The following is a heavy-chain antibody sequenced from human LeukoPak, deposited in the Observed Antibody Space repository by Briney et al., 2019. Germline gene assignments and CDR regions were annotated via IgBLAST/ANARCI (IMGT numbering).Heavy chain of an antibody. D-gene: IGHD5-18*01. CDR1: GFTFSSYA. CDR2: ISGSGGST. Sequence: PGGSLRLSCAASGFTFSSYAMSWVRQAPGKGLEWVSAISGSGGSTYYADSLKGRFTISRDNSKNTLHLQMNSLRAEDTAVYYCAKLPTAMVASGLYYFDYWGQGTLVTVSS. CDR3: AKLPTAMVASGLYYFDY. J-gene: IGHJ4*02. V-gene: IGHV3-23*01.